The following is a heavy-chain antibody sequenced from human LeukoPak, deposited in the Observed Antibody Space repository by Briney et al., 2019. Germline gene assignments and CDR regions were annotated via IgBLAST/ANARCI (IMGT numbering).Heavy chain of an antibody. Sequence: PGGSLRLSCAASGFTFSAYYMSWVRHAPGKGLEWVSYISSSGSTIYYADSVKGRFTISRDNAKNSLYLQMNSLRAEDTAVYYCARDRGDEEIDYWGQGTLVTVSS. CDR3: ARDRGDEEIDY. J-gene: IGHJ4*02. V-gene: IGHV3-11*01. CDR2: ISSSGSTI. CDR1: GFTFSAYY.